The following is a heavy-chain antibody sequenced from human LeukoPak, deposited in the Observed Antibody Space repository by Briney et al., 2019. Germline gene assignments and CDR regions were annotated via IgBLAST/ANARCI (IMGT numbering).Heavy chain of an antibody. Sequence: PGGSLRLSCAASGITIDDYVMHWVRQAPGKGLEWVSGISWNSVNIGYADSVKGRFTISRDNAKNSLYLQMNSLRAEDMALYYCAGTYYYDSSGFYPEFFQHWGQGTLVIISS. J-gene: IGHJ1*01. V-gene: IGHV3-9*03. D-gene: IGHD3-22*01. CDR3: AGTYYYDSSGFYPEFFQH. CDR1: GITIDDYV. CDR2: ISWNSVNI.